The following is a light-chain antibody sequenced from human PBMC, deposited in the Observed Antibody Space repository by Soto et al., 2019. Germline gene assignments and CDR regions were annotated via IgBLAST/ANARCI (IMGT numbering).Light chain of an antibody. Sequence: DIQMTHSPSTLSVSVVDIVTITFRASQTISSWLARYQQKPGKAPKLLIYKASTLKSGVPSRFSGSGSGTEFTLTISSLQPDDFATYYCQHYNSYSEAFGQGTKVDIK. CDR2: KAS. CDR1: QTISSW. CDR3: QHYNSYSEA. V-gene: IGKV1-5*03. J-gene: IGKJ1*01.